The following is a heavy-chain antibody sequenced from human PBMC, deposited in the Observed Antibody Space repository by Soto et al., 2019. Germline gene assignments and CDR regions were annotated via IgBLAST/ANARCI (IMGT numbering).Heavy chain of an antibody. J-gene: IGHJ4*02. V-gene: IGHV3-30*03. CDR1: AFTFSSYR. D-gene: IGHD3-22*01. Sequence: QVQLVESGGGVVQPGRSLRLSCAASAFTFSSYRIHWVRQAPGKGLDWVAVISYDASDKYYADSVKGRFTISRDNSKNTLYLQMNSLRAEDTAVYYCARDLGYYDSSGYFDYWGQGTLVTVSS. CDR3: ARDLGYYDSSGYFDY. CDR2: ISYDASDK.